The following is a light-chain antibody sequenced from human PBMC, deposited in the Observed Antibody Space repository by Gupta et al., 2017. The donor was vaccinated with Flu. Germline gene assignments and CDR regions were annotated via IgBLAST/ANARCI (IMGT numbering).Light chain of an antibody. V-gene: IGKV3-15*01. CDR3: QQYNKWPWT. CDR2: LAS. CDR1: QGVSRD. J-gene: IGKJ1*01. Sequence: PPTLSVSPGEGVTLSCRASQGVSRDLAWYQQKPGQAPRLLFYLASIRASGVPARFSGSGSETEFTLTITSLQSEDCAVYYCQQYNKWPWTFGRGTKVEVK.